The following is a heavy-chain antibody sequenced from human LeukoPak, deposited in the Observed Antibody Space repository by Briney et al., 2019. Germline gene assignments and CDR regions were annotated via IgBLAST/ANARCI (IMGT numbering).Heavy chain of an antibody. CDR3: ATSSTVTHTRDP. D-gene: IGHD1-1*01. V-gene: IGHV1-2*02. CDR2: INPHSGAT. CDR1: GSGFIDVY. Sequence: ASVKVSCKASGSGFIDVYFNWVRQAPGQGLEWMGWINPHSGATNYAQRFQGRISMDASFDTAYIELSRLTSDDTAVYYCATSSTVTHTRDPWGQGTLVTVSS. J-gene: IGHJ5*02.